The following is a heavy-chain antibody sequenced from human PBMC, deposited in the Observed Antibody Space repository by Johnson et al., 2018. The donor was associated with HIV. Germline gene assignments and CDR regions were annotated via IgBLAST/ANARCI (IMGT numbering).Heavy chain of an antibody. D-gene: IGHD3-16*01. Sequence: VQLVESGGGLVQPGGSLRLSCGASAFTFSSNDMKWVRQAPGKGLEWVSYISSSGSTIYYADSVKGRFTITRDNAKNPLYLQMNRLRAEDTAVYYCAIDGGRGDFDIWGQGTRVSVSS. V-gene: IGHV3-48*03. CDR2: ISSSGSTI. J-gene: IGHJ3*02. CDR1: AFTFSSND. CDR3: AIDGGRGDFDI.